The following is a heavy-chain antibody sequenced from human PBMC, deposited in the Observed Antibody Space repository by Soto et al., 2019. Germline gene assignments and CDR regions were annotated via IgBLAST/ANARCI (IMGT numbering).Heavy chain of an antibody. J-gene: IGHJ4*02. CDR2: IKEDGSEI. Sequence: GSLSLSCAVSGFNVRSYWMSWVRQAPGKGLEWVASIKEDGSEIYYLQSVRGRFAISRDSARNALQLAMNYLSAEDTATYFCARDIGFDYVNWGQGTLVTVSS. D-gene: IGHD3-16*01. CDR3: ARDIGFDYVN. V-gene: IGHV3-7*01. CDR1: GFNVRSYW.